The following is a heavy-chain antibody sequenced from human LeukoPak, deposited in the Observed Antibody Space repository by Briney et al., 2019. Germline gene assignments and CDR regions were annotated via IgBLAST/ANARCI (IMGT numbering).Heavy chain of an antibody. J-gene: IGHJ3*02. CDR3: ARGLGITMIVVVITTAFDI. CDR1: GGSISSYY. Sequence: SETLSLTCTVSGGSISSYYWSWIRQPAGKGLEWIGRIYTSGSTNYNPSLKSRVTMSVDTSKNQFSLKLSSVTAADTAVYYCARGLGITMIVVVITTAFDIWGQGTMVTVSS. V-gene: IGHV4-4*07. CDR2: IYTSGST. D-gene: IGHD3-22*01.